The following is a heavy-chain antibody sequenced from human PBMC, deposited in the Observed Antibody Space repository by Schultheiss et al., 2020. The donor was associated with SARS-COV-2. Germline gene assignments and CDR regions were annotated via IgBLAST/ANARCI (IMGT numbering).Heavy chain of an antibody. J-gene: IGHJ4*02. CDR3: ARVAYNWNVDPFDY. D-gene: IGHD1-20*01. CDR1: GGSFSGYD. V-gene: IGHV4-34*01. CDR2: IYHSGST. Sequence: SETLSLTCAVYGGSFSGYDWSWIRQPPGKGLEWIGKIYHSGSTNYNPSLKSRVTISVDKSKNQFSLKLSSVTAADTAVYYCARVAYNWNVDPFDYWGQGALVTVSS.